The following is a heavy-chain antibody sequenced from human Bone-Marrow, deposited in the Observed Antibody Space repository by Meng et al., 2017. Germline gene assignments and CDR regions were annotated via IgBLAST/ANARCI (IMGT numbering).Heavy chain of an antibody. D-gene: IGHD5-24*01. V-gene: IGHV4-34*01. CDR1: GGSFSGYY. J-gene: IGHJ4*02. Sequence: QGQLQQWGAGLLKPSEPLSLTCAVYGGSFSGYYWSWIRQPPGKGLEWIGEINHSGSTNYNPSLKSRVTISVDTSKNQFSLKLSSVTAADTAVYYCARTCRDGYNFDYWGQGTLVTVSS. CDR3: ARTCRDGYNFDY. CDR2: INHSGST.